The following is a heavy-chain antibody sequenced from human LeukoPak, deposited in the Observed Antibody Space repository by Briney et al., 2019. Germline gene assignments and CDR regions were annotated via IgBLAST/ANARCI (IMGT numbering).Heavy chain of an antibody. CDR1: GFTFDDYA. CDR3: EGGGGMQTGGGGYFFDY. D-gene: IGHD3-16*01. J-gene: IGHJ4*02. CDR2: VSWNSGVR. Sequence: PGRSLRLSCAASGFTFDDYAMHWLRQAPGKGLEWVSGVSWNSGVRAYADSVKGRFTVSRDNAKNSLYLQMDSLRAEDTALYFCEGGGGMQTGGGGYFFDYWGQGTLVTVSS. V-gene: IGHV3-9*01.